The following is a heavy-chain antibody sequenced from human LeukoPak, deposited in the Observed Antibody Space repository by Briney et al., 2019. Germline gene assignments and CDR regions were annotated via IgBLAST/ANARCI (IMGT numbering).Heavy chain of an antibody. CDR1: GFTFSSYA. CDR2: ISGSGGST. J-gene: IGHJ5*02. V-gene: IGHV3-23*01. CDR3: AKGYSSGWYEGSWFDP. D-gene: IGHD6-19*01. Sequence: SGGSLRLSCAASGFTFSSYAMSWVRQAPGKGLEWVSAISGSGGSTYYADSVKGRFTISRDNSKNTLYLQMNSLRAEDTAVYYCAKGYSSGWYEGSWFDPWGQGTLVTVSS.